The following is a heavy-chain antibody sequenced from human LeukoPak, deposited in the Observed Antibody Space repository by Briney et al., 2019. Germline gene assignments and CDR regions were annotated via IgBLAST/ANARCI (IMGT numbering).Heavy chain of an antibody. CDR3: AKGDIVVVPAATDY. V-gene: IGHV3-23*01. CDR2: ISGSGGST. CDR1: GFTFSSYA. J-gene: IGHJ4*02. D-gene: IGHD2-2*01. Sequence: PGGCLRLSCAASGFTFSSYAMSWVRQAPGKGLEWVSAISGSGGSTYYADSVKGRFTISRDNSKNTLYLQMNSLRAEDTAVYYCAKGDIVVVPAATDYWGQGTLVTVSS.